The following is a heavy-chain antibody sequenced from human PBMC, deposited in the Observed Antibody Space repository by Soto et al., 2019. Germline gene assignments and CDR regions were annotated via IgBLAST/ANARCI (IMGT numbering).Heavy chain of an antibody. Sequence: PLSDKCAVSSGSTSRGGYSWSCIRQQKGKGLEWIGNIYHSGSTYYNPSLKSRVTISVHRSKNQFSLKLSSVTAADTAVYYCARGVNLGPYYYYGMDVWGQGNTVT. CDR3: ARGVNLGPYYYYGMDV. CDR1: SGSTSRGGYS. CDR2: IYHSGST. D-gene: IGHD2-21*01. V-gene: IGHV4-30-2*01. J-gene: IGHJ6*02.